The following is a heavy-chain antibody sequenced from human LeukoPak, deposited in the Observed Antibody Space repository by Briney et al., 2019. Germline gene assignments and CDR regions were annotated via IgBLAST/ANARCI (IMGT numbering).Heavy chain of an antibody. Sequence: WASVKVSCKASGYTFTSYGISWVRQAPGQRLEWMGWINAGNGNTKYSQKFQGRVTITRDTSASTAYMELSSLRSEDTAVYYCARGRYSSSWLRIDYWGQGTLVTVSS. CDR1: GYTFTSYG. V-gene: IGHV1-3*01. D-gene: IGHD6-13*01. J-gene: IGHJ4*02. CDR3: ARGRYSSSWLRIDY. CDR2: INAGNGNT.